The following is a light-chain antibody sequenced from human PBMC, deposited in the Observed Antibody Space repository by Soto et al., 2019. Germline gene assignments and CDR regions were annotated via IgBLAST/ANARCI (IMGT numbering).Light chain of an antibody. V-gene: IGLV2-14*01. J-gene: IGLJ2*01. CDR2: EVS. CDR1: SSDVGGYIH. Sequence: QSALTQPASVSGSPGQSITISCTGTSSDVGGYIHVSWYQQHPGKAPKLMIYEVSNRPSGVSNRFSGSKSGNTASLSISGLQAEDEAECYCSSYTSTTVVFGGGTKLTVL. CDR3: SSYTSTTVV.